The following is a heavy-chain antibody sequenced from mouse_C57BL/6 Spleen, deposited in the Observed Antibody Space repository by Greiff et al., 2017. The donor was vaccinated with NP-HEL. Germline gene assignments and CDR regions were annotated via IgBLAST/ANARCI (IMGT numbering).Heavy chain of an antibody. CDR2: IDPEDGDT. CDR1: GFNIKDYY. D-gene: IGHD1-1*01. V-gene: IGHV14-1*01. Sequence: EVQLQQSGAELVRPGASVKLSCTASGFNIKDYYMHWVKQRPEQGLEWIGRIDPEDGDTEYAQKFKGKATMTADTSSNTAYLQLSSLTSEDTAVYYCTTLNYGSSPFAYWGQGTLVTVSA. CDR3: TTLNYGSSPFAY. J-gene: IGHJ3*01.